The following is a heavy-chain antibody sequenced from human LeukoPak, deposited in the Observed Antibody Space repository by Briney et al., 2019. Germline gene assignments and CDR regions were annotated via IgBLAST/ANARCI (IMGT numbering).Heavy chain of an antibody. Sequence: ASVKVSCKASGGTFSSYVISWVRQAPGQGLEWMGGFIPIFGTANYAQKFQGRVTITTDESTSTAYMELTSLRSEDTAVYYCARDPGDSSGYYSSRNYYFDSWGQGTLVTVSS. CDR1: GGTFSSYV. V-gene: IGHV1-69*05. CDR2: FIPIFGTA. J-gene: IGHJ4*02. D-gene: IGHD3-22*01. CDR3: ARDPGDSSGYYSSRNYYFDS.